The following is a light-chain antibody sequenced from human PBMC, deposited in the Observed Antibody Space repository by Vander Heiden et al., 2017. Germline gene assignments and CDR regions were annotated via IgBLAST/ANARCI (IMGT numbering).Light chain of an antibody. CDR2: LNSDGSH. V-gene: IGLV4-69*01. Sequence: QLVLTQSPSASASLGASVNLTCTLSSGHSSYAIAWHQQQPEKGPRYLMKLNSDGSHSKGDGSPDRFSGSSSGAERYLTISSLQSEDEADYYCQTWGTGIQVFGGGTKLTVL. CDR3: QTWGTGIQV. CDR1: SGHSSYA. J-gene: IGLJ3*02.